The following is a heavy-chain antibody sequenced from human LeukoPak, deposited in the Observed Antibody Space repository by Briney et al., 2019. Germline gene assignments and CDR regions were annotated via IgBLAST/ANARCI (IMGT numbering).Heavy chain of an antibody. D-gene: IGHD2-8*01. CDR2: IFYSWST. Sequence: SVTLSLTCTVAGGSFTTYYWGWIRQPPWKGLEWIGNIFYSWSTYYGPALSSRVTISLDTSTDQFSLKLESVSAADTAVYYCAKSNGHGFVDIWGQGTMVTVSS. V-gene: IGHV4-39*07. J-gene: IGHJ3*02. CDR1: GGSFTTYY. CDR3: AKSNGHGFVDI.